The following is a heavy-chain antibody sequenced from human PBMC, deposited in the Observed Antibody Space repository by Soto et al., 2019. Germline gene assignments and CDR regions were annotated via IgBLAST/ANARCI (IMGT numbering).Heavy chain of an antibody. V-gene: IGHV4-34*01. CDR3: ARGRYYDFWSGPRSSGGWFDP. CDR1: GGSFSGYY. Sequence: SETLSLTCAVYGGSFSGYYWSWIRQPPGKGLEWIGEINHSGSTNYNPSLKGRVTISVDTSKNQFSLKLSSVTAADTAVYYCARGRYYDFWSGPRSSGGWFDPWGQGTLVTVSS. D-gene: IGHD3-3*01. J-gene: IGHJ5*02. CDR2: INHSGST.